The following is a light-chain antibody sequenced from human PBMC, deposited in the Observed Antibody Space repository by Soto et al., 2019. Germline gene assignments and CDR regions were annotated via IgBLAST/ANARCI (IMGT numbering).Light chain of an antibody. Sequence: QSVLTQSPSASASLRGSVKLTCTLSRGHSDYGIAWHQQQPDKGPRYLMKLNRDGSHNKGDGIPDRFSGSNSGAERYLIISSLQSDDEADYYCQTWDTVVVFGGGTKLTVL. CDR1: RGHSDYG. CDR2: LNRDGSH. CDR3: QTWDTVVV. V-gene: IGLV4-69*01. J-gene: IGLJ2*01.